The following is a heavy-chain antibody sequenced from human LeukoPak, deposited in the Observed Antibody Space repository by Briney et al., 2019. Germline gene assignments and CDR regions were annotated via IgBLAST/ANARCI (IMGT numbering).Heavy chain of an antibody. CDR2: IYHSGGT. J-gene: IGHJ4*02. V-gene: IGHV4-59*08. CDR3: VRQRAAGYGDLDY. CDR1: GDSIRSYY. Sequence: SETLSLTCTVSGDSIRSYYWSWIRQPPGKGLEWIGYIYHSGGTSYNPSLKSRVTISVDTSNDQFSLKLTSVTAADTAVYYCVRQRAAGYGDLDYWGQGTLVTVSS. D-gene: IGHD4-17*01.